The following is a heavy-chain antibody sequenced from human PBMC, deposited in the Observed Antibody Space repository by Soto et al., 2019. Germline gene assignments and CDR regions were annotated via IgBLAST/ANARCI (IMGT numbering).Heavy chain of an antibody. J-gene: IGHJ4*02. CDR2: ISYSGTT. CDR3: ARRNYPYYFDY. Sequence: QLQLQESGPGLVKPSETLSLTCTVSGGSISSSPSYWGWIRQPPGKGLEWIALISYSGTTYYNPSLNSRLTISVDTSKNQFSLRLSSVTATDTAVYFCARRNYPYYFDYWGQGTLVTVSS. D-gene: IGHD1-7*01. CDR1: GGSISSSPSY. V-gene: IGHV4-39*01.